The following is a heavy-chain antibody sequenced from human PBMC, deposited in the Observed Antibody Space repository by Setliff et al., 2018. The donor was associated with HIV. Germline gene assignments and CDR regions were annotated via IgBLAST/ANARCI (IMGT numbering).Heavy chain of an antibody. V-gene: IGHV3-49*04. CDR3: ARDPIDYGDSPFDY. J-gene: IGHJ4*02. CDR1: GFSFDDYA. CDR2: IRSKSIGGTT. Sequence: PGESLKISCTASGFSFDDYALTWVRQAPGKGLEWVGFIRSKSIGGTTDYGASVKGRFTISRDDSKTIAYLQMNSLTTEDTAVYYCARDPIDYGDSPFDYWGQGTLVTVSS. D-gene: IGHD4-17*01.